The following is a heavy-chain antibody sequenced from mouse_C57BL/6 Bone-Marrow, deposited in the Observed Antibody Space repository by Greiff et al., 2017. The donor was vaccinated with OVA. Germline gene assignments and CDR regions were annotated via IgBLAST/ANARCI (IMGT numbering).Heavy chain of an antibody. CDR3: AKGKDGYYPFAY. CDR1: GYTFTSYW. D-gene: IGHD2-3*01. V-gene: IGHV1-59*01. CDR2: IDPSDSYT. J-gene: IGHJ3*01. Sequence: VQLQQPGAELVRPGTSVKLSCKASGYTFTSYWMHWVKQRPGQGLEWIGVIDPSDSYTNYNQKFKGKATLTVDTSSSTAYMQLSSLTSEDSAVYYCAKGKDGYYPFAYWGQGTLVTVSA.